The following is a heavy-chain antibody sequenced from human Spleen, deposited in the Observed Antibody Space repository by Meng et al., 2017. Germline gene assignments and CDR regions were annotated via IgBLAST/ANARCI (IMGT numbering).Heavy chain of an antibody. CDR2: IWHAGGT. V-gene: IGHV4-4*02. Sequence: QVPLQEWGPGLVKPSETLSLTCTVSGGSMNNDHWWSGVRQTPGKGLEWIGEIWHAGGTNYNPSFKSRVTMSIDKSNNQFSLKLTSVTAADTAVYYCAIDGSGWQQEDFWGQGTLVTVSS. D-gene: IGHD6-19*01. J-gene: IGHJ4*02. CDR3: AIDGSGWQQEDF. CDR1: GGSMNNDHW.